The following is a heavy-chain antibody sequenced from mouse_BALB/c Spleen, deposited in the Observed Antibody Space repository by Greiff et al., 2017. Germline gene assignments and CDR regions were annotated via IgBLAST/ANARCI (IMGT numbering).Heavy chain of an antibody. Sequence: EVQRVESGGGLVKPGGSLKLSCAASGFTFSSYAMSWVRQTPEKRLEWVASISSGGSTYYPDSVKGRFTISRDNARNILYLQMSSLRSEDTAMYYCARAGDYHWYFDVWGAGTTVTVSS. J-gene: IGHJ1*01. CDR2: ISSGGST. D-gene: IGHD2-4*01. V-gene: IGHV5-6-5*01. CDR1: GFTFSSYA. CDR3: ARAGDYHWYFDV.